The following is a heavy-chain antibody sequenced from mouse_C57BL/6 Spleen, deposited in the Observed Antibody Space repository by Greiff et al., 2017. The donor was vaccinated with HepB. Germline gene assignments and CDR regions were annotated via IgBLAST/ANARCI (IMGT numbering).Heavy chain of an antibody. CDR1: GYSITSGYY. J-gene: IGHJ4*01. Sequence: ESGPGLVKPSQSLSLTCSVTGYSITSGYYWNWIRQFPGNKLEWMGYISYDGSNNYNPSLKNRISITRDTSKNQFFLKLNSVTTEDTATYYCARGGYYDYDLYAMDYWGQGTSVTVSS. CDR2: ISYDGSN. D-gene: IGHD2-4*01. CDR3: ARGGYYDYDLYAMDY. V-gene: IGHV3-6*01.